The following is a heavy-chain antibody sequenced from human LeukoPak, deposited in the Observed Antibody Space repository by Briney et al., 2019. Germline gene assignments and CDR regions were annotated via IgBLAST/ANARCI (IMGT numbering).Heavy chain of an antibody. Sequence: GGSLRLSCAASGFTFSSYAMHWVRQAPGKGLEWVAFIRYDGTSKYYADSVRGRFTISRDNSMNTLYLQMNSLRAEDTAVYYCAKGQQQINDYWGQGTLVTVSS. D-gene: IGHD6-13*01. J-gene: IGHJ4*02. CDR1: GFTFSSYA. V-gene: IGHV3-30*02. CDR3: AKGQQQINDY. CDR2: IRYDGTSK.